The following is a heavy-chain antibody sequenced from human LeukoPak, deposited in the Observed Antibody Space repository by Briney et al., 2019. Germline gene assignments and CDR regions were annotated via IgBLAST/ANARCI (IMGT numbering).Heavy chain of an antibody. Sequence: VGSLRLSCAASGFTFSSYGMHWVRQAPGKGLEWVAFIRYDGSNKYYADSVKGRFTISRDNSKNTLYLQMNSLRAEDTAVYYCAKVPIHYYDSSGHWGQGTLVTVSS. D-gene: IGHD3-22*01. CDR1: GFTFSSYG. J-gene: IGHJ4*02. CDR2: IRYDGSNK. V-gene: IGHV3-30*02. CDR3: AKVPIHYYDSSGH.